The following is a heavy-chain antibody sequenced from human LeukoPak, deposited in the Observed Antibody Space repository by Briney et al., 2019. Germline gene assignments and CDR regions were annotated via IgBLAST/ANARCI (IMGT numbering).Heavy chain of an antibody. V-gene: IGHV1-69*04. D-gene: IGHD5-18*01. CDR2: IIPILGIA. Sequence: ASVKVSCKSSGGTFSSYAIIWVRQAPGQGLEWMGRIIPILGIANYAQKFQGRVTITADKSTSTAYMELSSLRSEDTAVYYCARVDTAMAAVGNWGQGTLVTVSS. CDR3: ARVDTAMAAVGN. CDR1: GGTFSSYA. J-gene: IGHJ4*02.